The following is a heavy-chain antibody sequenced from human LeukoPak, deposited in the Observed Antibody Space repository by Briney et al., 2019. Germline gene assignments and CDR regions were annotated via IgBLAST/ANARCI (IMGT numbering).Heavy chain of an antibody. CDR1: GFTVSGNY. D-gene: IGHD3-10*01. J-gene: IGHJ6*03. Sequence: PGGSLRLSCTASGFTVSGNYMSWVRQAPGKGLEWISVIYSGGSKYYSDSVKGRFTNSRDSSKNTVYLQMNSLRAEDTAVYYCARNQGSGRFYNVYHYYYMDVWGKGTTVTISS. V-gene: IGHV3-53*01. CDR3: ARNQGSGRFYNVYHYYYMDV. CDR2: IYSGGSK.